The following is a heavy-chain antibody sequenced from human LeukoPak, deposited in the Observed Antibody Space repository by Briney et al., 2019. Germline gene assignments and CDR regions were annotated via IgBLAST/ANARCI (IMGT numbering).Heavy chain of an antibody. V-gene: IGHV1-18*01. D-gene: IGHD3-22*01. Sequence: ASVKVSCKASGYTFTSYGISWVRQAPGQGLEWMGWISAYNGNTNYAQKLQGRVTMTTDTSTSTAYMELRSLRSDDTAVYYCARDRRDYYDSSGYTSYYYYGMDVWGQGTTVTVSS. J-gene: IGHJ6*02. CDR3: ARDRRDYYDSSGYTSYYYYGMDV. CDR1: GYTFTSYG. CDR2: ISAYNGNT.